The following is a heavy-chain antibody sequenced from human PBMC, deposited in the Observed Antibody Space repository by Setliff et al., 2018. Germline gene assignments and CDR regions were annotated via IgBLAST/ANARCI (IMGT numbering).Heavy chain of an antibody. J-gene: IGHJ4*02. CDR2: INPNSGGT. CDR1: GYIFTGYY. Sequence: GASVKVSCKASGYIFTGYYMHWVRQAPGQGLEWMGRINPNSGGTNYAQKFQGRVTMTRDTSVSTAYMELSRPRSDDTAVYYCVRAGLTATSNGLDYWGQGTPVTVSS. D-gene: IGHD1-20*01. V-gene: IGHV1-2*06. CDR3: VRAGLTATSNGLDY.